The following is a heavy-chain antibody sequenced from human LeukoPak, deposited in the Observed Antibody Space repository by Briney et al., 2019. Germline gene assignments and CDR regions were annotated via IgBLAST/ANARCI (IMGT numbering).Heavy chain of an antibody. CDR1: GGSISSSSYY. V-gene: IGHV4-39*06. CDR2: IYYSGST. CDR3: ARGGDDWFDP. J-gene: IGHJ5*02. D-gene: IGHD3-10*01. Sequence: PSETLSLTCTVSGGSISSSSYYWGWIRQPPGKGLEWIGSIYYSGSTYYNPSLKSRVTISVDTSKNQFPLKLSSVTAADTAVYYCARGGDDWFDPWGQGTLVTVSS.